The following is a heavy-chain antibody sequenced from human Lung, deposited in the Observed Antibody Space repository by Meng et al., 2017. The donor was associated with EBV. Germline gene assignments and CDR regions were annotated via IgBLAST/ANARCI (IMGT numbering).Heavy chain of an antibody. Sequence: VRLQQCGAGLLKPSETLSLTCTVSGGSIRFGDYYWSWIRQPPGKGLEWIGYIYDSGSTSYNPSLMSRVTISVDTSRNQFSLKLTSVTAADTAVYYCAREYSSSSGLPGPWGQGTLVTASS. CDR1: GGSIRFGDYY. CDR3: AREYSSSSGLPGP. CDR2: IYDSGST. D-gene: IGHD6-6*01. V-gene: IGHV4-30-4*08. J-gene: IGHJ5*02.